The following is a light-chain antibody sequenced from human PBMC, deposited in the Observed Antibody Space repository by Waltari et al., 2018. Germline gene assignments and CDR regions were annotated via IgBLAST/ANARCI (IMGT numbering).Light chain of an antibody. CDR2: DVN. Sequence: QSALTQPRPVSGSPGQSVAISCTGTSSDVGAHNHVSWYQQHPGKAPKVIIHDVNNRPSGVPDRFSGSRSGNTASLTISGLQAEDEADYYCLAYAGSPWVFGGGTKLTVL. CDR3: LAYAGSPWV. V-gene: IGLV2-11*01. J-gene: IGLJ3*02. CDR1: SSDVGAHNH.